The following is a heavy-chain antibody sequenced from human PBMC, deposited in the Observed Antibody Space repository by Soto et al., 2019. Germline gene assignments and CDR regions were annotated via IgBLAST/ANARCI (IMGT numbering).Heavy chain of an antibody. Sequence: ASMKVSCKASGYTFTGYYMHWVRQAPGQGLEWMGWINPNSGGSNYAQKFQGRVTMTRDTSISTAYMELSRLRSDDADVYDCARGWQLGDDAFDIWGQGTMVTVSS. J-gene: IGHJ3*02. CDR1: GYTFTGYY. CDR2: INPNSGGS. D-gene: IGHD6-6*01. V-gene: IGHV1-2*02. CDR3: ARGWQLGDDAFDI.